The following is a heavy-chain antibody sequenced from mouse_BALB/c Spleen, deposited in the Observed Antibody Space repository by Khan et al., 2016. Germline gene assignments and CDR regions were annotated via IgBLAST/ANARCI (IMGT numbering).Heavy chain of an antibody. CDR2: ISYSGRT. J-gene: IGHJ1*01. Sequence: EVQLQESGPGLVKPSQSLSLTCTVTGYSITSDYAWNWIRQFPGNKLEWMGYISYSGRTSYNPSLKSRISITRDTSKNQFFLQLNSVTTEDTATYYCASSLVAARYFDVWGAGTTVTVSS. CDR3: ASSLVAARYFDV. D-gene: IGHD1-1*01. CDR1: GYSITSDYA. V-gene: IGHV3-2*02.